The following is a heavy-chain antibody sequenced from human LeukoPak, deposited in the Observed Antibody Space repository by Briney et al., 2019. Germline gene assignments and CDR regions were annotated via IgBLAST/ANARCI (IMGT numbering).Heavy chain of an antibody. CDR3: ASSGLSIAAAGTKFDY. V-gene: IGHV1-69*02. CDR1: GYTFTGYY. D-gene: IGHD6-13*01. J-gene: IGHJ4*02. CDR2: IIPILGIA. Sequence: ASVKVSCKASGYTFTGYYMHWVRQAPGQGLEWMGRIIPILGIANYAQKFQGRVTITADKSTSTAYMELSSLRSEDTAVYYCASSGLSIAAAGTKFDYWGQGTLVTVSS.